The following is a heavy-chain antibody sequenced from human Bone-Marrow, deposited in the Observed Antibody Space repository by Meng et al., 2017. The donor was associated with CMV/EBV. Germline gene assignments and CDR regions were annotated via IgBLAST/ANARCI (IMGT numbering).Heavy chain of an antibody. CDR1: GFTVSSNY. V-gene: IGHV3-21*01. J-gene: IGHJ6*02. Sequence: GGSLRLSCAASGFTVSSNYMTWVRQAPGKGLEWVASISSSSSEIYYADSVKGRFTISRDNAKNSLYLQMNSLRAEDTAVYYCARDNRMIKRFLGWLSSGGMDVWGQGTTVTVSS. CDR2: ISSSSSEI. CDR3: ARDNRMIKRFLGWLSSGGMDV. D-gene: IGHD3-3*01.